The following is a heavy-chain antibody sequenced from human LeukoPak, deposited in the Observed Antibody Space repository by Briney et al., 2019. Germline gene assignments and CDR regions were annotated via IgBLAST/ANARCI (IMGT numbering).Heavy chain of an antibody. CDR3: ARDGYYDSSGYYVFYFDY. V-gene: IGHV6-1*01. CDR2: TYYRSKWYN. CDR1: GDSVSSNSAA. D-gene: IGHD3-22*01. J-gene: IGHJ4*02. Sequence: SQTLSLTCAISGDSVSSNSAAWNWIRQSPSRGLEWLGRTYYRSKWYNDYAVSVKSRITINPDTSKNQFSLQLNSVTPEDTAVYYCARDGYYDSSGYYVFYFDYWGQGPLVTVSS.